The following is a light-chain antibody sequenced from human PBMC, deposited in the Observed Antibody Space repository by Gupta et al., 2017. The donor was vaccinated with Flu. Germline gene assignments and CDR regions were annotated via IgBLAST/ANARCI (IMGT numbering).Light chain of an antibody. Sequence: ATLSVSPGERATLSCRASQSVSSNLAWYQQKPGQAPRLLIYGASTRATGIPARFSGSGSGTEFTLTISSLQSEDFAVYYCQHYNNWPPLTFGGGTKVEIK. CDR1: QSVSSN. CDR3: QHYNNWPPLT. V-gene: IGKV3-15*01. CDR2: GAS. J-gene: IGKJ4*01.